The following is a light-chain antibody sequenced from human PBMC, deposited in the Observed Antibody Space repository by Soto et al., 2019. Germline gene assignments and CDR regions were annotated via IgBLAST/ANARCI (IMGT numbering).Light chain of an antibody. CDR2: SDN. Sequence: QSVLTQPPSASGTPGQRVTISCSGSNSNIGSNTVSWYQQLPGTAPKSLIYSDNQRPSGVPDRISGSRSGTSASLAISGLQSDDEAEYYCAAWDDSLRGRVFGGGTQLTAL. CDR1: NSNIGSNT. CDR3: AAWDDSLRGRV. J-gene: IGLJ2*01. V-gene: IGLV1-44*01.